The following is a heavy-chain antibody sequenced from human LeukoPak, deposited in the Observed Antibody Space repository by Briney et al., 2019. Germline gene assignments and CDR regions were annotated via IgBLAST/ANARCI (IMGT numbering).Heavy chain of an antibody. Sequence: ASVKVSCKVSGYTLTELSMHWVRQAPGKGLEWMGGFDPEDGETIYAQKLQGRVTMTTDTSTSTAYMELRSLRSDDTAVYYCARDSGWYSIYYYGMDVWGQGTTVTVSS. V-gene: IGHV1-24*01. CDR3: ARDSGWYSIYYYGMDV. J-gene: IGHJ6*02. CDR1: GYTLTELS. D-gene: IGHD6-19*01. CDR2: FDPEDGET.